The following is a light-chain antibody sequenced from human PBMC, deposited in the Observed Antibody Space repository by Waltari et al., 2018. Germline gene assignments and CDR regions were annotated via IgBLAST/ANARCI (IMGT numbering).Light chain of an antibody. CDR3: SSYTSSSTRV. V-gene: IGLV2-14*03. CDR2: DVS. Sequence: QSALPQPASVSGSPGQSITISCTGTSSDVGGYNYVSWYQQHPGKAPKLMIYDVSNRTSGVSNLFSGSKSGNTASLTISGLQAEDEADYYCSSYTSSSTRVFGGGTKLTVL. J-gene: IGLJ3*02. CDR1: SSDVGGYNY.